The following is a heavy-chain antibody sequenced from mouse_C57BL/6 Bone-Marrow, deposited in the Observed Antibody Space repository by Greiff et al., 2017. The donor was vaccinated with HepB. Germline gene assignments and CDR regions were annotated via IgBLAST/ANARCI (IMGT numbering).Heavy chain of an antibody. V-gene: IGHV1-50*01. J-gene: IGHJ3*01. CDR1: GYTFTSYW. CDR3: ARFYYGSSYLFAY. CDR2: IDPSDSYT. Sequence: VQLQQPGAELVKPGASVKLSCKASGYTFTSYWMQWVKQRPGQGLEWIGEIDPSDSYTNYNQKFKGKATLTVDTSSSTAYMQLSSLTSEDSAVYYCARFYYGSSYLFAYWGQGTLVTVSA. D-gene: IGHD1-1*01.